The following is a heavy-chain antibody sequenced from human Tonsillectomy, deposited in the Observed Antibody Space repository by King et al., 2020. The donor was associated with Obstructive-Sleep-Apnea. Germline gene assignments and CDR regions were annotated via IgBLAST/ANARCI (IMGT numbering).Heavy chain of an antibody. Sequence: QLVQSGAEVKKPGSSVKVSCKASGGTFSSYAITWVRQAPGQGREWRGRINTMLGIANYAQKVQGRVTITADKSTSTAYMERSSLRSEDTAVYYCARDEDVDTAMVTDYWGQGTLVTVSS. D-gene: IGHD5-18*01. CDR1: GGTFSSYA. V-gene: IGHV1-69*04. J-gene: IGHJ4*02. CDR2: INTMLGIA. CDR3: ARDEDVDTAMVTDY.